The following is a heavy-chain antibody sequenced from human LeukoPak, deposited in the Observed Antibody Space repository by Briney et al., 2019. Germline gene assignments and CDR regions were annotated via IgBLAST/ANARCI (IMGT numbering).Heavy chain of an antibody. D-gene: IGHD5-18*01. CDR1: GFAFSSSP. CDR2: ISSDGRNA. V-gene: IGHV3-64D*06. J-gene: IGHJ4*02. CDR3: VPHINYSYQY. Sequence: GGSLRLSCSASGFAFSSSPMHWVRQASGKTLEYVSAISSDGRNAYYADSVKGRFTMSRDNSKNTLSLQMSSLRPEDTAVYYCVPHINYSYQYWGRGTQVTVS.